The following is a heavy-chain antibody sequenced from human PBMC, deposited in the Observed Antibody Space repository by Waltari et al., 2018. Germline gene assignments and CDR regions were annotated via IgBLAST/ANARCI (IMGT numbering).Heavy chain of an antibody. CDR2: MNPNSGNT. D-gene: IGHD1-1*01. J-gene: IGHJ5*02. Sequence: QVQLVQSGAEVKKPGASVKVSCKASGYRFTYYDIKWVRQAAGQGLEWMGWMNPNSGNTEYAQKFQGRVSMTRNNSINTAYMELRSLTSDDTAVYYCARGPRTVMPWGQGTLVTVSS. V-gene: IGHV1-8*02. CDR1: GYRFTYYD. CDR3: ARGPRTVMP.